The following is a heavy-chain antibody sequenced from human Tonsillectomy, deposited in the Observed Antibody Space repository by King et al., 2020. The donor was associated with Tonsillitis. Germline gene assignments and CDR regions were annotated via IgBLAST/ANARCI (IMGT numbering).Heavy chain of an antibody. V-gene: IGHV4-4*02. D-gene: IGHD5-24*01. CDR2: IYHSGST. CDR1: GGFISSSNW. Sequence: QLQESGPGLVKPSGTLSLTCAVSGGFISSSNWWGWVRQPPGKWVGWIGGIYHSGSTHYNPSLKSRGTISVDKSKNQFSLKLSSVTAADTAVYYCARLSRDGYPYYFDYWGQGTLVTVSS. CDR3: ARLSRDGYPYYFDY. J-gene: IGHJ4*02.